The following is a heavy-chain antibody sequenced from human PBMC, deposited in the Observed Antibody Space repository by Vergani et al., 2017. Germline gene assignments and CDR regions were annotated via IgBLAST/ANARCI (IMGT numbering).Heavy chain of an antibody. V-gene: IGHV3-30*03. D-gene: IGHD7-27*01. CDR3: AREVWGVV. J-gene: IGHJ6*04. CDR2: ISYDGDRR. CDR1: GFTFSACP. Sequence: VQLLQSGGGVIQPGGSVRLSCAASGFTFSACPMTWVRQAPGKGLEWVAMISYDGDRRDYVDFAKGRFTISRDSSKTVYLQMNSLRVEDTAMYFCAREVWGVVWGKGTTVTVSS.